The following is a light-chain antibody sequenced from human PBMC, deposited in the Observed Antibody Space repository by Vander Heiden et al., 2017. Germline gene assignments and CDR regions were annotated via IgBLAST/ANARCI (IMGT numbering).Light chain of an antibody. CDR3: HQYNNAPRT. CDR1: S. Sequence: SLAWYQQQPGQAPILLIYGTSTRATAIPARCGGSGYGTELTSTISSLQSEDFAFYYCHQYNNAPRTFGQGTKLEIK. J-gene: IGKJ2*02. V-gene: IGKV3D-15*01. CDR2: GTS.